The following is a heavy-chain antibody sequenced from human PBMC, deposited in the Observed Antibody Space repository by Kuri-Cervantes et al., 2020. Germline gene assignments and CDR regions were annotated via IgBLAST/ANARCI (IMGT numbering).Heavy chain of an antibody. D-gene: IGHD2-2*01. Sequence: ASVKVSCRASGYTFTSYDINWVRQATGQGLEWMGWINPNSGGTNYAQKFQGWVTMTRDTSISTAYMELSRLRSDDTAVYYCAREGVYCSSTSCYGDGYYYYYYMDVWGKGTTVTVSS. CDR3: AREGVYCSSTSCYGDGYYYYYYMDV. V-gene: IGHV1-2*04. J-gene: IGHJ6*03. CDR1: GYTFTSYD. CDR2: INPNSGGT.